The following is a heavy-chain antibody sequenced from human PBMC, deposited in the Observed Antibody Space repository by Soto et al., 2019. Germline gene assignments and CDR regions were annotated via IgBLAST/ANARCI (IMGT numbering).Heavy chain of an antibody. CDR1: GGSFSGYY. Sequence: SETLSLTCAVYGGSFSGYYWTWIRQPPGTGLEWIGEINHSGSTNYNPSLKSRVTISVDTSKNQFSLKLTSVTAADTFVYYCAREKITGLFDFWGRGTLVTVSS. V-gene: IGHV4-34*01. CDR2: INHSGST. J-gene: IGHJ4*02. D-gene: IGHD2-8*02. CDR3: AREKITGLFDF.